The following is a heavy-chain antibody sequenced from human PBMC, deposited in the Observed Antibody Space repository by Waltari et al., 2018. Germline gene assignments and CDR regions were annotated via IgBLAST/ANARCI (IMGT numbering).Heavy chain of an antibody. J-gene: IGHJ2*01. V-gene: IGHV1-69-2*01. D-gene: IGHD3-16*01. CDR3: ARDPEVRGSRHWYFDL. CDR1: GYTFTDYY. CDR2: VDPEDGET. Sequence: EVQLVQSGAEVKKPGATVKISCKASGYTFTDYYMHWVQQAPGKGLEWMGRVDPEDGETIYAEKFQGRVTITADTSTDTAYMELSSLRSEDTAVYYCARDPEVRGSRHWYFDLWGRGTLVTVSS.